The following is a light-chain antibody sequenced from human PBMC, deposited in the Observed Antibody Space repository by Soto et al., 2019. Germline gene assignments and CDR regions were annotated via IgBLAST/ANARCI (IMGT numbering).Light chain of an antibody. CDR2: AVS. CDR1: QSVSSNY. CDR3: QQYAGSPIT. J-gene: IGKJ1*01. V-gene: IGKV3-20*01. Sequence: EILLTQSPCTLSLSPGERATLSCGASQSVSSNYITWYQQKPGQAPRLLIYAVSNRATGIPDRFSGSGSGTDFSLTISRLEPEDFAVYYCQQYAGSPITFGQGTKVDIK.